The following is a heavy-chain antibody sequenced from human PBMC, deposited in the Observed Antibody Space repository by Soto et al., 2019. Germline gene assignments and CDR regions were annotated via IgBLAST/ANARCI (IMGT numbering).Heavy chain of an antibody. V-gene: IGHV2-5*02. CDR2: IYWDDDK. CDR1: GFSLNTGGVG. CDR3: ARRRGGFGGGWTTPYFDY. J-gene: IGHJ4*02. D-gene: IGHD6-19*01. Sequence: QITLKESGPTVVKPTQTLTLTCSLSGFSLNTGGVGVGWIRQPPGKALEWLAVIYWDDDKSWNPSLRDRLTSTRDASDDQVVLTVTNMDPVDTGTYYCARRRGGFGGGWTTPYFDYWGQGTLVTVSS.